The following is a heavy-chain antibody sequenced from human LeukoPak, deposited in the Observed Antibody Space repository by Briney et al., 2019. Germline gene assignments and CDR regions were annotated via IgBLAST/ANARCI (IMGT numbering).Heavy chain of an antibody. D-gene: IGHD1-26*01. CDR2: INPNSGGT. Sequence: ASVKVSCKASGYTFIGYYIHWVRQAPGQGLEWMGWINPNSGGTNYAQKFQGRVTMTRDTSISTAYMELSGLRSDDTASYYCARDEGGYGGTYYGYFDYWGQGILVTVSS. V-gene: IGHV1-2*02. CDR3: ARDEGGYGGTYYGYFDY. CDR1: GYTFIGYY. J-gene: IGHJ4*02.